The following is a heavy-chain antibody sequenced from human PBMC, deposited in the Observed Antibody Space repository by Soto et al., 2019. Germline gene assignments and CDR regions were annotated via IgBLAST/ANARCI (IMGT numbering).Heavy chain of an antibody. CDR2: IYSGGGT. J-gene: IGHJ6*02. D-gene: IGHD6-6*01. V-gene: IGHV3-53*01. CDR1: GFTVSSNY. CDR3: TGDSSSSPYYYGMDV. Sequence: EVQLVESGGGLIQPGGSLRLSCAASGFTVSSNYMSWVRQAPGKGLEWVSVIYSGGGTYYADSVKGRFTISRDNSNNTLYLQMNSLRAEDTAVYYCTGDSSSSPYYYGMDVWGQGTTVSVSS.